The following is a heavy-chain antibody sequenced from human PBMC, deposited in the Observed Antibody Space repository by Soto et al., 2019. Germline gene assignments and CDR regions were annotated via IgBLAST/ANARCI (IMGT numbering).Heavy chain of an antibody. J-gene: IGHJ6*03. V-gene: IGHV3-15*01. D-gene: IGHD2-15*01. Sequence: GGSLRLSCAASGFTFSNAWMSWVRQAPGKGLEWVGRIKSKTDGGKTDYAAPVKGRFTISRDDSKNTLYLQMNSLKTEDTAVYYCTTSSAVARRVYYYYYYMDVWGKGTTVTVSS. CDR1: GFTFSNAW. CDR2: IKSKTDGGKT. CDR3: TTSSAVARRVYYYYYYMDV.